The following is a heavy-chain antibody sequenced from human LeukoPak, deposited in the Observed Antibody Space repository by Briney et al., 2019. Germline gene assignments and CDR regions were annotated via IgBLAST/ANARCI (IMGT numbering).Heavy chain of an antibody. CDR3: ARGAVAGTVIYYYYGMDV. D-gene: IGHD6-19*01. CDR1: GFTLSSHN. J-gene: IGHJ6*02. Sequence: GGSLRLSCVASGFTLSSHNINWVRQAPGKGLEWVAVISYDGSNKYYADSVKGRFTISRDNSKNTLYLQMNSLRAEDTAVYYCARGAVAGTVIYYYYGMDVWGQGTTVTVSS. CDR2: ISYDGSNK. V-gene: IGHV3-30*03.